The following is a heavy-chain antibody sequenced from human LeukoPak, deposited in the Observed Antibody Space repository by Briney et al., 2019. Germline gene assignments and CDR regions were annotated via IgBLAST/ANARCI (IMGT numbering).Heavy chain of an antibody. Sequence: GGSMRLSCAASEFTFYNYWMSWVRQAPGKGLEWVANINQDGGKEYYVDSVKGRFTISRDNAKNTLYVQMNSLTAEDTAVYYCARKGVIAVAAFDYWGQGTLVTVSS. CDR2: INQDGGKE. J-gene: IGHJ4*02. CDR3: ARKGVIAVAAFDY. CDR1: EFTFYNYW. D-gene: IGHD6-19*01. V-gene: IGHV3-7*01.